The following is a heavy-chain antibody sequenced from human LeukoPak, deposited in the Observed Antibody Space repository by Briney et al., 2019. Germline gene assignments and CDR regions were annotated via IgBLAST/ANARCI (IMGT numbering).Heavy chain of an antibody. CDR1: GYPFTGYY. Sequence: ASVKVSCKASGYPFTGYYVHWVRQAPGHGLEWMGWVNPRNGGTHSAQKFQGRVSMTGGTSITTAYMELSSLTSDDTAVYYCATGAQYGLRGVAYFYYMHVWGTGTTVTVSS. CDR3: ATGAQYGLRGVAYFYYMHV. CDR2: VNPRNGGT. V-gene: IGHV1-2*02. J-gene: IGHJ6*03. D-gene: IGHD3-10*01.